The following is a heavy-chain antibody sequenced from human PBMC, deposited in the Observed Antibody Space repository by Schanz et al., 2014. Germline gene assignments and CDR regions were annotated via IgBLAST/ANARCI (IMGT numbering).Heavy chain of an antibody. CDR3: ARAFGGYDPAGALDY. J-gene: IGHJ4*02. D-gene: IGHD5-12*01. V-gene: IGHV1-8*02. CDR2: MNPNSGNT. CDR1: GGTFSSYT. Sequence: QVHLVQSGAEVKKPGSSVKVSCKASGGTFSSYTISWVRQATGQGLEWMGWMNPNSGNTGYAQKFQGWVTMTRDTSISTAYMELSRLKSDDTAVYYCARAFGGYDPAGALDYWGQGTLVTVSS.